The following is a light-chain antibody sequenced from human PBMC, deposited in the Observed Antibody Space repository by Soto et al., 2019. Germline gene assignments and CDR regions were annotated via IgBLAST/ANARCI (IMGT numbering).Light chain of an antibody. Sequence: DVQMTQSPSTLSASVGDRVTITCRASQSISSWLAWYLQKPGKAPKLLIYDASSLESGVPSRFSGSGSGTEFTLTISSLQPDDFATYYCQQYNSYSHTFGQGTKVDIK. CDR2: DAS. V-gene: IGKV1-5*01. CDR3: QQYNSYSHT. J-gene: IGKJ1*01. CDR1: QSISSW.